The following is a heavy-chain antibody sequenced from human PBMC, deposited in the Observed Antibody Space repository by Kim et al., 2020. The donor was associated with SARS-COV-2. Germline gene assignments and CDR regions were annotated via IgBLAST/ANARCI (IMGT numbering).Heavy chain of an antibody. V-gene: IGHV1-2*02. CDR1: GYTFTGYY. CDR3: AREGSLITIAPDY. Sequence: ASVKVSCKASGYTFTGYYMHWVRQAPGQGLEWMGWINPNSGGTNYAQKFQGRVTMTRDTSISTAYMELSRLRSDDTAVYYCAREGSLITIAPDYWGQGTLVTVSS. J-gene: IGHJ4*02. CDR2: INPNSGGT. D-gene: IGHD3-9*01.